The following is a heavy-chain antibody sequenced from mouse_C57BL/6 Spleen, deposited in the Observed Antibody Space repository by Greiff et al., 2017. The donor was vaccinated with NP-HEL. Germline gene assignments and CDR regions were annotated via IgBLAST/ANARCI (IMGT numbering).Heavy chain of an antibody. Sequence: VQLVESGPGLVAPSQSLSITCTVSGFSLTSYGVHWVRQPPGKGLEWLGVIWAGGSTNYNSAIMSRLSISTDNSKSQVALKMNSLQTDDTAMYYCARLEDIWGQGTTLTVSS. D-gene: IGHD1-3*01. CDR2: IWAGGST. J-gene: IGHJ2*01. CDR3: ARLEDI. V-gene: IGHV2-9*02. CDR1: GFSLTSYG.